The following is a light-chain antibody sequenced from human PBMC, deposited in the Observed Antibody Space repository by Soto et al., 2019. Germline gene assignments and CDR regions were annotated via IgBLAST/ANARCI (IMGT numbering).Light chain of an antibody. CDR1: QGVGSSY. J-gene: IGKJ3*01. Sequence: EIVLTKTPGKLSLSQGERATLSCRASQGVGSSYLAWHQQKPGPAPRPPLYAASSRATDIPYRFSGSGSGTDFTLTITRLEPEDFAVYYCQQYSISPLTFGPGTKVDIK. CDR3: QQYSISPLT. V-gene: IGKV3-20*01. CDR2: AAS.